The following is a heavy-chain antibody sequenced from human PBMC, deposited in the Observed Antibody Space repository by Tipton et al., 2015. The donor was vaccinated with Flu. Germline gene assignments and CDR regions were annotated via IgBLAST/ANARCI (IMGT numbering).Heavy chain of an antibody. J-gene: IGHJ4*02. CDR2: IDNDGSGT. CDR3: ATVFDY. CDR1: GFTLSSNW. V-gene: IGHV3-74*01. Sequence: SLRLSCVVSGFTLSSNWMHWVRQAPGKGLVWVSRIDNDGSGTSYADSVKGRFTISRDIAKNTVYLQMNSLRAEDTAVYYRATVFDYWGQGTLVTVSS.